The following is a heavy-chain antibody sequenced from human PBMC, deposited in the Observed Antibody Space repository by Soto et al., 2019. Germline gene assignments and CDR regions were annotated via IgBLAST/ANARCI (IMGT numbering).Heavy chain of an antibody. Sequence: QVHLQESGPGLVKPSETLSLTCTVSGVSINNHYWSWIRQPTGKGLEWIGYIYYTGSTNYNPTLECPVTMSVDTSYIRVSLNLTSVTAADTSIYYCARASWYSEYWGQGPLVTVSS. D-gene: IGHD2-15*01. J-gene: IGHJ4*02. CDR2: IYYTGST. CDR3: ARASWYSEY. CDR1: GVSINNHY. V-gene: IGHV4-59*11.